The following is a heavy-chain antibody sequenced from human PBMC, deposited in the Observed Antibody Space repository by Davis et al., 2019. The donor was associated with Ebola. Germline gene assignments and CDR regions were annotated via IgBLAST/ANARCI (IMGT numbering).Heavy chain of an antibody. V-gene: IGHV3-7*03. J-gene: IGHJ5*02. CDR1: GFTFSTYS. Sequence: GESLKISCAGSGFTFSTYSMTWVRQAPGKGLEWVANIKQDGSDKYYVDSVKGRFTISRDNAKNSLFLQMNSLRADDTAVYYCRTWSTWGQGTLVTVSS. D-gene: IGHD3/OR15-3a*01. CDR3: RTWST. CDR2: IKQDGSDK.